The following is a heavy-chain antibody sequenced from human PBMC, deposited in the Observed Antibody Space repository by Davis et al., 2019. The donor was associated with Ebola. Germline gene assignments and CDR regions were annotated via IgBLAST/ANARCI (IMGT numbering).Heavy chain of an antibody. Sequence: ASVKVSCKVSGYTLTELSIHWVRQAPGKGLEWMGGSDPEDGETIYAQKFQGRVTMTEDTSTDTAYMELSRLRFEDTAVYYCANIGSTEAFDIWGQGTMVIVSS. V-gene: IGHV1-24*01. CDR2: SDPEDGET. CDR1: GYTLTELS. D-gene: IGHD5/OR15-5a*01. CDR3: ANIGSTEAFDI. J-gene: IGHJ3*02.